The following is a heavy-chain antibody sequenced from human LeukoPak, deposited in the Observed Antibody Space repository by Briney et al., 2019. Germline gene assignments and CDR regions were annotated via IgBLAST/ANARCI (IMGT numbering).Heavy chain of an antibody. V-gene: IGHV1-2*02. J-gene: IGHJ4*02. CDR3: ARAMGGDKSGYRPFDY. CDR2: INPNSGGT. D-gene: IGHD3-3*01. Sequence: GASVKVSCKASGYTFTGYYMHWVRQAPGQGLEWMGWINPNSGGTKYAQKFQGRVTMTRDTSISTAYMELSSLTSDDTAVYYCARAMGGDKSGYRPFDYRGQGTLVTVSS. CDR1: GYTFTGYY.